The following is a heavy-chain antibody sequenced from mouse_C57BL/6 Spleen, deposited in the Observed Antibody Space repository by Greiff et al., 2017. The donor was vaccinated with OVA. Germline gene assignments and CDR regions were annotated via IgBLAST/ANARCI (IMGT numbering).Heavy chain of an antibody. CDR3: ARHGPGSTMITTSWFAY. V-gene: IGHV5-9*01. CDR2: ISGGGGNT. J-gene: IGHJ3*01. D-gene: IGHD2-4*01. CDR1: GFTFSSYT. Sequence: EVKLVESGGGLVKPGGSLKLSCAASGFTFSSYTMSWVRQTPEKRLEWVATISGGGGNTYYPDSVKGRFTISRDNAKNTLYLQMSRLRSEDTALYYCARHGPGSTMITTSWFAYWGQGTLVTVSA.